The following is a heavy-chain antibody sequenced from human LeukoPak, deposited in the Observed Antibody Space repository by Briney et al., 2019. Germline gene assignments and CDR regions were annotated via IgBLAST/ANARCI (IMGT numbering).Heavy chain of an antibody. CDR1: VATFSSYA. V-gene: IGHV1-69*06. CDR3: ASGGLEQSLVGGTDS. CDR2: IIPIFGTA. Sequence: ASVKLSCKASVATFSSYAISWVRQAPGQGLGWRGGIIPIFGTANYAQKFQGRVTITADKSTSTAYMELSSLRYEDTAVYYCASGGLEQSLVGGTDSWGQGTLVTVSS. J-gene: IGHJ4*02. D-gene: IGHD1/OR15-1a*01.